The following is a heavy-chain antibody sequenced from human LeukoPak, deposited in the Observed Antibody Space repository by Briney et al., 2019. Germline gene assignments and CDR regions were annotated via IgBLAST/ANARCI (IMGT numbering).Heavy chain of an antibody. J-gene: IGHJ4*02. CDR1: GFTFSSYA. D-gene: IGHD6-19*01. Sequence: GGSLRLSCAASGFTFSSYAMHWVRQAPGKGLEWVAVISYDGGHKYYADSVKGRCTISRDNSKHTLYLQMNSLRAEDTALYYCARDAYSSGWSYFDYWGQGTLVTVSS. CDR2: ISYDGGHK. V-gene: IGHV3-30*04. CDR3: ARDAYSSGWSYFDY.